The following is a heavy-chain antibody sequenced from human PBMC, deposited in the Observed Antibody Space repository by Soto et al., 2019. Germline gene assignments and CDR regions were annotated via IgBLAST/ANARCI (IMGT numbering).Heavy chain of an antibody. Sequence: PGGSLRLSCAASGFTFSSYAMHWVRQAPGNGLEWVAVISYDGSNKYYADSVKGRFTISRDNSKNTLYLQMNSLRAEDTAVYYCARGYCSGGSCYSGSYFDYWGQGTLVTVSS. CDR3: ARGYCSGGSCYSGSYFDY. V-gene: IGHV3-30-3*01. J-gene: IGHJ4*02. CDR1: GFTFSSYA. D-gene: IGHD2-15*01. CDR2: ISYDGSNK.